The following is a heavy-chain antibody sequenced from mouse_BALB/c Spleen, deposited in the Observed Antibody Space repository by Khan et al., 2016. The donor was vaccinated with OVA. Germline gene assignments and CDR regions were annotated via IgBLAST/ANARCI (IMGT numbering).Heavy chain of an antibody. D-gene: IGHD1-1*02. CDR2: IWSSGIT. CDR1: GFSLTNYG. V-gene: IGHV2-2*02. J-gene: IGHJ2*01. CDR3: ARNRNGDFDY. Sequence: QVQLKQSGPGLVQPSQSLSITCTVSGFSLTNYGVHWVRQSPGKGLEWLGVIWSSGITDYNATFMSRLSISRDISKSQVFFKMNSLQANDTGIYYCARNRNGDFDYWGQGTTLTGSS.